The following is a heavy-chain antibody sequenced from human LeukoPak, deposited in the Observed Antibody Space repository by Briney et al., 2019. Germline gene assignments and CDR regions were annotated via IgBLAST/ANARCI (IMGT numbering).Heavy chain of an antibody. CDR1: GASISSYD. J-gene: IGHJ6*03. D-gene: IGHD6-19*01. V-gene: IGHV4-59*01. Sequence: SETLSLTCTVSGASISSYDWSWIRQPPGKGLEWIGYIHYSGSTNYNPSLKSRVTISVDTSKTQFSLNLSSVTAADTAVYYCARVLVVGNTGYYMDVWGKGTTVTVSS. CDR3: ARVLVVGNTGYYMDV. CDR2: IHYSGST.